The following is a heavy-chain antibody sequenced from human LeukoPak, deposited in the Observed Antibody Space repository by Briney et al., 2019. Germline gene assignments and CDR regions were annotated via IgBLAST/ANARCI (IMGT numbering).Heavy chain of an antibody. D-gene: IGHD5-24*01. Sequence: SETLSLTCTVSGGSISSYYWSWIRQPPGKGLEWIGYIYYSGSTNYNPSLKSRVTISVDTSKNQFSLKLSSVTAADTAVYYCARNRDGRDAFDIWGQGTMVTVSS. CDR2: IYYSGST. J-gene: IGHJ3*02. CDR1: GGSISSYY. V-gene: IGHV4-59*01. CDR3: ARNRDGRDAFDI.